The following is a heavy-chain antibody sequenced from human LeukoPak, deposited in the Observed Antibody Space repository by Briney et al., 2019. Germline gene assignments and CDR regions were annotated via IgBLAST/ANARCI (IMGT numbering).Heavy chain of an antibody. CDR2: IYYSGST. Sequence: PSETLSLNCTVSGGSISSYYWSWIRQPPGKGLEWIGYIYYSGSTNYNPSLKSRVTISVDTSKNQFSLKLSSVTAADTAVYYCARREGGYCSGGSCYNFGHWGQGTLVTVSS. V-gene: IGHV4-59*01. D-gene: IGHD2-15*01. CDR3: ARREGGYCSGGSCYNFGH. J-gene: IGHJ5*02. CDR1: GGSISSYY.